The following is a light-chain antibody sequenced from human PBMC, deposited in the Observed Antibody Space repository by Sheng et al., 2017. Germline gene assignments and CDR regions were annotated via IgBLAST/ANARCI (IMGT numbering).Light chain of an antibody. Sequence: DIQMTQSPSSLSASVGDRVTITCQASQDISNYLNWYQQKPGKAPKLLIYDASNLETGVPSRFSGSGSGTDFTFTISSLQPEDIATYYCQQYDKSEVTFGPGTKVDIK. CDR2: DAS. V-gene: IGKV1-33*01. CDR3: QQYDKSEVT. CDR1: QDISNY. J-gene: IGKJ3*01.